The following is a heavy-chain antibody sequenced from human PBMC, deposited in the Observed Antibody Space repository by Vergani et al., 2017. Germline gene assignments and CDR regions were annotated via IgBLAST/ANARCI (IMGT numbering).Heavy chain of an antibody. CDR1: GGSISSSSYY. D-gene: IGHD5-12*01. CDR2: IYYSGST. CDR3: ARRGRVGYGLGGDFVY. V-gene: IGHV4-39*01. Sequence: QLQLQESGPGLVQPSETLSLTCTVSGGSISSSSYYWGWIRQPPGKGLEWIGSIYYSGSTYYNPSLKSRVTISVDTSKNQFSLKLSSVTAADTAVYYCARRGRVGYGLGGDFVYWGQGTLVTVSS. J-gene: IGHJ4*02.